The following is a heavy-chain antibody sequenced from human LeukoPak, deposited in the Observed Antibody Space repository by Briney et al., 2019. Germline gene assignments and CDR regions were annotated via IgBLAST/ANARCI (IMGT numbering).Heavy chain of an antibody. CDR2: THRSGDT. CDR1: GVSISSGNW. CDR3: ATRDESRTDVVPPDY. Sequence: TLSLTCAVSGVSISSGNWWTWVRQPPGKGLEWIGETHRSGDTKYSPSLETRVTISTDRYNNHLSLNLHSVTAADTAVYYCATRDESRTDVVPPDYWGQGTLVTVSS. D-gene: IGHD5-18*01. V-gene: IGHV4-4*02. J-gene: IGHJ4*02.